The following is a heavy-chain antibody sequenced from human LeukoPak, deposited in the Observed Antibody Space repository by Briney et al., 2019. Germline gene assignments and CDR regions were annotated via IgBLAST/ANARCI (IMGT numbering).Heavy chain of an antibody. Sequence: PSETLSLTCTASGGSISSNSYYWGWIRQPSGRALEWIASIYYSGRTFYNPSLQSRVTISVDTSKNQFSLKLASVTAADMSFYYCASLGASGYVHYWGQGTLVTVSS. CDR3: ASLGASGYVHY. CDR1: GGSISSNSYY. J-gene: IGHJ4*02. V-gene: IGHV4-39*01. CDR2: IYYSGRT. D-gene: IGHD3-10*02.